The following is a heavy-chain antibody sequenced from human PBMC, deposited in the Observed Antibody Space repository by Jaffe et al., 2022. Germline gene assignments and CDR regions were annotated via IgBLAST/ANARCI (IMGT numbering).Heavy chain of an antibody. CDR3: ARDYCSSTSCYLFDY. D-gene: IGHD2-2*01. Sequence: QVQLVQSGAEVKKPGASVKVSCKASGYTFTGYYMHWVRQAPGQGLEWMGWINPNSGGTNYAQKFQGRVTMTRDTSISTAYMELSRLRSDDTAVYYCARDYCSSTSCYLFDYWGQGTLVTVSS. V-gene: IGHV1-2*02. CDR1: GYTFTGYY. CDR2: INPNSGGT. J-gene: IGHJ4*02.